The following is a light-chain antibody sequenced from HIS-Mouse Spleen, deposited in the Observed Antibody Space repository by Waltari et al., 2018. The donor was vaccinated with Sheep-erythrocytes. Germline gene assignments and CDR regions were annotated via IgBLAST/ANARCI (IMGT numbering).Light chain of an antibody. J-gene: IGKJ1*01. CDR3: QQYNNYPRT. V-gene: IGKV1D-13*01. CDR1: QGISSA. Sequence: AIQLTQSPSSLSASVGDRVTITCRASQGISSALAWYQQKPGKAPKLLIYDASSLESGVPTRFRGSVSGTDFTLTISSLQPEDFATYYCQQYNNYPRTFGQGTKVEIK. CDR2: DAS.